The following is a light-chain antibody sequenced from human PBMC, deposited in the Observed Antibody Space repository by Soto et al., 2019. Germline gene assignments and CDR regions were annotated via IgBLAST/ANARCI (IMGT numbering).Light chain of an antibody. CDR3: QKFDSNPLT. CDR1: QGISSA. J-gene: IGKJ4*01. V-gene: IGKV1-13*02. Sequence: AIQVTQSPSSLSASVGDRVTITCRASQGISSALVWYQQKPGKAPQLLIYDASTLESGVPSRFSGSGYGTDFTLTNSSLQPEDFATYYCQKFDSNPLTFGGGTKVEIK. CDR2: DAS.